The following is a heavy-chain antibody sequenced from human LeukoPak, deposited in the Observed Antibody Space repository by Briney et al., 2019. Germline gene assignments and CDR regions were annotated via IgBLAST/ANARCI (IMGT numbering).Heavy chain of an antibody. J-gene: IGHJ5*02. Sequence: SVKISCNASGGTFSSYTISWVRQAPGQGLEWMGGIIPILGIANYAQKFQGRVTITADKSTSTAYMELSSRRSEDTAVYYCASSPGSTSQNRFDPWGQGTLVTVSS. CDR1: GGTFSSYT. CDR3: ASSPGSTSQNRFDP. CDR2: IIPILGIA. V-gene: IGHV1-69*10. D-gene: IGHD2-2*01.